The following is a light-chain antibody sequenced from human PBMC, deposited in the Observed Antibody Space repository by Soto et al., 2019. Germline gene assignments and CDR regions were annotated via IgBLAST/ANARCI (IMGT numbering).Light chain of an antibody. V-gene: IGKV1-27*01. CDR2: AAS. CDR3: QKYNSAPNT. J-gene: IGKJ2*01. CDR1: RDISSS. Sequence: DVQMTQSPSSLSASVGDRVTITCRASRDISSSLAWYQQKPGKVPNLLIYAASTLHAGVQSRFSGSGSGTLFTLTINSLQPEDVATYYCQKYNSAPNTFGRGTRLEIK.